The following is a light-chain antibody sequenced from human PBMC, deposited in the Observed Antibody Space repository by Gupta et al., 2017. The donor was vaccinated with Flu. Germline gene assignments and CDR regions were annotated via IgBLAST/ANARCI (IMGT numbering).Light chain of an antibody. CDR1: ALPKQY. V-gene: IGLV3-25*02. CDR2: QDS. CDR3: QSADSSGTFVV. J-gene: IGLJ2*01. Sequence: SYELTHPPSVSVYPGQTARITCSGDALPKQYAYWYQQKPGQAPVLVIYQDSERPSGIPERFSGSSSGTTVTLTISGVQAEDEADYYCQSADSSGTFVVFGGGTKLTVL.